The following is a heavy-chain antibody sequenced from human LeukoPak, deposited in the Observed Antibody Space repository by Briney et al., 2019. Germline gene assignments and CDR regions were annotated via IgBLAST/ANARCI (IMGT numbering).Heavy chain of an antibody. CDR1: GFIVSSNY. D-gene: IGHD6-19*01. Sequence: GGSLRLSCAASGFIVSSNYMSWVRQAPGKGLEWVSVLYSGGDTYYVDSVKSRFTISRDNSKNTLNLQMNGLRAEDTAVYYCARGLSTSGWLDYWGRGTLVTVSS. J-gene: IGHJ4*02. CDR3: ARGLSTSGWLDY. V-gene: IGHV3-53*01. CDR2: LYSGGDT.